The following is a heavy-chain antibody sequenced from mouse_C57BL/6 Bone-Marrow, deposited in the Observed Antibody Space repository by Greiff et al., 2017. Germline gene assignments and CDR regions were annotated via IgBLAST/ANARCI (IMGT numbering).Heavy chain of an antibody. CDR2: IWRGGST. CDR3: AKKGYSNYDYAMDY. CDR1: GFSFTSYG. D-gene: IGHD2-5*01. V-gene: IGHV2-5*01. J-gene: IGHJ4*01. Sequence: VQLQQSGPGLVQPSQSLSITCTVSGFSFTSYGVHWVRQSPGKGLEWLGVIWRGGSTDYNAAFMSRLSITKDNSKSQVFFKMNSLQADDTAIYYCAKKGYSNYDYAMDYWGQGTSVTVSS.